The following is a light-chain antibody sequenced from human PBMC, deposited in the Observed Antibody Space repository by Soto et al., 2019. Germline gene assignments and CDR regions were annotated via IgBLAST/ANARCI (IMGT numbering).Light chain of an antibody. CDR1: TPNIGSNY. CDR2: RNN. Sequence: QSVLTQPPSMSGTPGQRVIISCSGKTPNIGSNYVYWYRHLPGTAPQLLIYRNNQRPSGVPDRFSGSKSRTSASLAISGLRSEDEADYYCASWDDSLSGRVFGGGTKLTVL. J-gene: IGLJ3*02. CDR3: ASWDDSLSGRV. V-gene: IGLV1-47*01.